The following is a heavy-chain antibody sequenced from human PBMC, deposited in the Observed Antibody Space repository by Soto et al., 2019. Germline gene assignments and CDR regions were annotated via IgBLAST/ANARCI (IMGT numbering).Heavy chain of an antibody. J-gene: IGHJ6*02. Sequence: PSETLSLTCAVYGGSFSGYYWSWIRQPPGKGLEWIGEINHSGSTNYNPSLKSRVTISVDTSKNQFSLKLSSVTAADTAVYYCASLGSLRWISYYGMDVWGQGTTVTVYS. CDR2: INHSGST. CDR3: ASLGSLRWISYYGMDV. V-gene: IGHV4-34*01. CDR1: GGSFSGYY. D-gene: IGHD5-12*01.